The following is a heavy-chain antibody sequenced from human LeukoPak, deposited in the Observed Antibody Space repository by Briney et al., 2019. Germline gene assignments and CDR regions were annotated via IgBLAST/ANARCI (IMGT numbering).Heavy chain of an antibody. J-gene: IGHJ4*02. Sequence: PSETLSLTCTVSGGSISSYYWSWIRQPPGKGLEWIGYIYYSGSTNYNPSLKSRVTISVDTSKNQFSLKLSSVTAADTAVYYCARVGGYCSSTSCYGGYYFDYWGQGTLVTVSS. CDR1: GGSISSYY. CDR2: IYYSGST. V-gene: IGHV4-59*01. D-gene: IGHD2-2*01. CDR3: ARVGGYCSSTSCYGGYYFDY.